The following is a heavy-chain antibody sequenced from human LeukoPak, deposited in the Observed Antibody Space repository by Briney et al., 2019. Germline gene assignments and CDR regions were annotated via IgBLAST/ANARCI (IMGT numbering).Heavy chain of an antibody. CDR1: GFTVSSNY. CDR2: IYSGGST. J-gene: IGHJ4*02. D-gene: IGHD6-13*01. V-gene: IGHV3-66*01. Sequence: GGSLRLSCAASGFTVSSNYMSWVRQAPGKGLEWVSVIYSGGSTYYADSVKGRFTISRDNSKNTLYLQMNSLRAEDTAVYYCARAAAGTKLFDYWGQGTLVTVSS. CDR3: ARAAAGTKLFDY.